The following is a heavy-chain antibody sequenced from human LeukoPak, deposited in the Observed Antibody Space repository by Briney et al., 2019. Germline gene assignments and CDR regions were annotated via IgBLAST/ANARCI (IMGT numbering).Heavy chain of an antibody. V-gene: IGHV4-34*01. CDR1: GGSFSGYY. J-gene: IGHJ6*02. CDR2: INHSGST. D-gene: IGHD3-3*01. CDR3: ARAEGRITIFGVVISPPLGMDV. Sequence: TSETLSLTCAVYGGSFSGYYWSWIRQPPGKGLEWIGEINHSGSTNYNPSLKSRVTISVDTPKNQFSLKLSSVTAADTAVYYCARAEGRITIFGVVISPPLGMDVWGQGTTVTVSS.